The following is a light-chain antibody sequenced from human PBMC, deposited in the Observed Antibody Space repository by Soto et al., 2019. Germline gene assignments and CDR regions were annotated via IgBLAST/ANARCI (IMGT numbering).Light chain of an antibody. V-gene: IGKV3-20*01. CDR3: QQYGGTPLFT. Sequence: EIVLTQSPGTLSLSPGERATLSCRASQSVSSSYLAWYQQKPGQAPRLLIYGASSRATGIPDWFSGSGSGTDFALTMNRLEPEDFAVYYCQQYGGTPLFTFGPGTKEDIK. CDR1: QSVSSSY. CDR2: GAS. J-gene: IGKJ3*01.